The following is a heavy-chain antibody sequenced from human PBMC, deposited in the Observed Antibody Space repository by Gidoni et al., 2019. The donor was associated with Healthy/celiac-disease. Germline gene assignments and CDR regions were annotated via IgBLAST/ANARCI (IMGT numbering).Heavy chain of an antibody. CDR1: GGSVSSGSYY. D-gene: IGHD3-10*01. CDR3: AGTYYYGSGRPHNWFDP. J-gene: IGHJ5*02. CDR2: IYYSGST. Sequence: QVQLQESGPGLVKPSEPLSLTCTVSGGSVSSGSYYWSWIRQPPGKGLEWIGYIYYSGSTNYNPSLKSRVTISVDTSKNQFSLKLSSVTAADTAVYYCAGTYYYGSGRPHNWFDPWGQGTLVTVSS. V-gene: IGHV4-61*01.